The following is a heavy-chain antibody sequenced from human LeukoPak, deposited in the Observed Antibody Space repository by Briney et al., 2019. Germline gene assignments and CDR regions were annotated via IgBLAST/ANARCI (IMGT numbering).Heavy chain of an antibody. CDR1: GGSISSYY. CDR3: ARHTEGVAGTDPHFDY. CDR2: IYYSGST. V-gene: IGHV4-59*08. Sequence: SETLSLTCTVSGGSISSYYWSWIRQPPGKGLEWIGYIYYSGSTNYNPSLKSRVTISVDTSKNQFSLKLSSVTAADTAVYYCARHTEGVAGTDPHFDYWGQGTLVTVSS. D-gene: IGHD6-19*01. J-gene: IGHJ4*02.